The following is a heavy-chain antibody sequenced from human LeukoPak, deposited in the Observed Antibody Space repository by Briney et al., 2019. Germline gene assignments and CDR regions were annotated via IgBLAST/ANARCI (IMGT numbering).Heavy chain of an antibody. J-gene: IGHJ4*02. CDR3: AREGPMTTVTTVDY. Sequence: ASVKVSCKASGYTFTGYYMHWVRQAPGQGLEWMGWINPNSGGTNYAQKFQGRVTMTRDTSISTAYMELSRLRSDDNAVYYCAREGPMTTVTTVDYWGQGTLVTVSS. V-gene: IGHV1-2*02. D-gene: IGHD4-17*01. CDR1: GYTFTGYY. CDR2: INPNSGGT.